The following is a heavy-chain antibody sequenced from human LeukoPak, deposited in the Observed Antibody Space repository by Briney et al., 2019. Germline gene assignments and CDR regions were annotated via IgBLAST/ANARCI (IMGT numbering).Heavy chain of an antibody. CDR3: ARGFPAARLGDI. Sequence: PGESLRLSCAASRFTVSDNYMSWVRQAPGKGLEWVSVIYSGGSTYYADSVKGRFTISRDNSKNTLYLQMDSLRAEDTAVYYCARGFPAARLGDIWGQGTMVTVSS. D-gene: IGHD2-2*01. CDR1: RFTVSDNY. CDR2: IYSGGST. J-gene: IGHJ3*02. V-gene: IGHV3-66*01.